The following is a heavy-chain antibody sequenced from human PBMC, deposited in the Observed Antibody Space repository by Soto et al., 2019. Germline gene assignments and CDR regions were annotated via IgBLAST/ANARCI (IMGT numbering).Heavy chain of an antibody. CDR3: AKSGSSGWYGWFDP. CDR2: IYWSDDK. Sequence: SGPTLVNPTQTLTLTCIFSGFSLRTSGVGVGWIRQPPGKALEWLGFIYWSDDKRYSPSLKSRPTITKDTSKNQVVLTMTNMDPVDTATYYCAKSGSSGWYGWFDPWGQGTLVTVSS. J-gene: IGHJ5*02. V-gene: IGHV2-5*01. D-gene: IGHD6-19*01. CDR1: GFSLRTSGVG.